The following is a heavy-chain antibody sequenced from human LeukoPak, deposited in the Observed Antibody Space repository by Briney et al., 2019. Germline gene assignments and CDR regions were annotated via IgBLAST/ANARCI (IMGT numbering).Heavy chain of an antibody. CDR2: ITGSGGST. J-gene: IGHJ3*02. Sequence: GGSLRLSCAASGFTFSSYWMHWVRQAPGKGLEWVSAITGSGGSTYYADSVKGRFTISRDNSKNTLYLQMNSLRAEDAALYYCAKDVLRGDYGEDAFDIWGQGTMVTVSS. D-gene: IGHD4-17*01. CDR3: AKDVLRGDYGEDAFDI. V-gene: IGHV3-23*01. CDR1: GFTFSSYW.